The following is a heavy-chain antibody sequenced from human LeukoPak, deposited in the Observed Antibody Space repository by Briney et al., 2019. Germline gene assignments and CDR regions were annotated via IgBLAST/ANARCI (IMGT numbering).Heavy chain of an antibody. CDR2: INPNSGGT. CDR3: ARPIRGLSAFDI. J-gene: IGHJ3*02. CDR1: GYTCTGYY. D-gene: IGHD3-10*01. V-gene: IGHV1-2*06. Sequence: ASVKVSCKASGYTCTGYYMHWVRQAPGQGLEWMGRINPNSGGTNYAQKFQGRVTMTRDTSISTAYMELSRLRSDDTAVYYCARPIRGLSAFDIWGQGTMVTVSS.